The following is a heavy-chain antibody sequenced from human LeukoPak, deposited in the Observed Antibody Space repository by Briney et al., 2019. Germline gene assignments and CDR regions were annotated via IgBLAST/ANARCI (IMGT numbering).Heavy chain of an antibody. D-gene: IGHD3-10*01. CDR2: ISAYNGNT. CDR3: ARKGEGSYYNSLDY. V-gene: IGHV1-18*01. Sequence: ASVKVSCKASGYTFTSYGISWVRQAPGQGLEWVGWISAYNGNTNYAQKLQGRVTITADESTSTAYMELSSLRSEDTAVYYCARKGEGSYYNSLDYWGQGTLVTVSS. J-gene: IGHJ4*02. CDR1: GYTFTSYG.